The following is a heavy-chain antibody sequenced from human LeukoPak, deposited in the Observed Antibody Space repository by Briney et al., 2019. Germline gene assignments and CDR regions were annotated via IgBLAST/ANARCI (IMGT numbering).Heavy chain of an antibody. D-gene: IGHD6-19*01. CDR1: GFTFSSYA. CDR2: ISSNGGGT. V-gene: IGHV3-64*02. Sequence: PGGSLRLSCAASGFTFSSYAMHWVRQAPGKGLEYVSAISSNGGGTYYADSVKGRFTISRDNSKNTLYLQMGSLRAEDMAVYYCARGSSGWYKDAFDIWGQGTVVTVSS. CDR3: ARGSSGWYKDAFDI. J-gene: IGHJ3*02.